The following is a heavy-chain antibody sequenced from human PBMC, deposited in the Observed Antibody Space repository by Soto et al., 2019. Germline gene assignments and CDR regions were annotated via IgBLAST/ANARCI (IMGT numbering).Heavy chain of an antibody. CDR2: IMPVFPTP. CDR3: ARDKDRLQLGGNYYYILDV. J-gene: IGHJ6*02. V-gene: IGHV1-69*12. D-gene: IGHD5-12*01. CDR1: GGAFSTSA. Sequence: VQLEQSGPEVKQPGSSVKVSCKASGGAFSTSALSWVRQAPGQGLEWMGGIMPVFPTPDYAQKFQGRVTITADESTSTAYMELGGLTSDDTSVYYCARDKDRLQLGGNYYYILDVWGQGPAVTVSS.